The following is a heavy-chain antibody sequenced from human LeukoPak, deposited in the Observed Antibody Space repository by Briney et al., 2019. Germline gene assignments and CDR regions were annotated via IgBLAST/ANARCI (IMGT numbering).Heavy chain of an antibody. CDR2: ISYDGSNK. Sequence: GGSLRLSCAASGFTFSSYAMHWVRQAPGKGLEWVAVISYDGSNKYYADSVKGRFTISRDNSKNTLYLQMNSLRAEDTAVYYCARGDSIAAAGCLDYWGQGTLVTVSS. D-gene: IGHD6-13*01. CDR3: ARGDSIAAAGCLDY. CDR1: GFTFSSYA. J-gene: IGHJ4*02. V-gene: IGHV3-30*04.